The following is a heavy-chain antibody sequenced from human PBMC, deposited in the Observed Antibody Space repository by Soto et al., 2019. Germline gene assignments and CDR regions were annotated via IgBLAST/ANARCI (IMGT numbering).Heavy chain of an antibody. CDR1: GDSFSDYY. CDR2: VFHSATT. CDR3: ERGHYSSGWPIDH. Sequence: QVQLQESGPGLVKPSETLTLTCTVSGDSFSDYYWNWIRQVPGQGLEWIGFVFHSATTSYHPFLTTRVAISDDTSKKQFSLRLTSVTAADTAIYYCERGHYSSGWPIDHWGQGILFTVSS. V-gene: IGHV4-59*01. D-gene: IGHD6-19*01. J-gene: IGHJ4*02.